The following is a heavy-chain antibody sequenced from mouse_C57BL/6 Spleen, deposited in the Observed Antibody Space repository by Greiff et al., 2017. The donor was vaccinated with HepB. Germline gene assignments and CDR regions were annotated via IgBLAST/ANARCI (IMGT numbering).Heavy chain of an antibody. V-gene: IGHV14-3*01. Sequence: EVQLQQSVAELVRPGASVKLSCTASGFNIKNTYMHWVKQRPEQGLEWIGRIDPANGNTKYAPKFQGKATITADTSSNTAYLQLSSLTSEDTAIYYCARAQTLITTVVATPFAYWGQGTLVTVSA. CDR1: GFNIKNTY. CDR2: IDPANGNT. D-gene: IGHD1-1*01. J-gene: IGHJ3*01. CDR3: ARAQTLITTVVATPFAY.